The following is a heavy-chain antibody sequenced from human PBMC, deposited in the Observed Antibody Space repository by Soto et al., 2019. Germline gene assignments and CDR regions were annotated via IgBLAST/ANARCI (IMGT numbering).Heavy chain of an antibody. CDR1: GFTFSSYA. J-gene: IGHJ6*02. CDR3: ARDRGDCSSTSCYPGMDV. D-gene: IGHD2-2*01. Sequence: QVQLVESGGGVVQPGRSLRLSCAASGFTFSSYAMHWVRQAPGKGLEWVAVISYDGSNKYYADSVKGRFTISRDNSKNTLYLQMNSLRSEDTAVYYCARDRGDCSSTSCYPGMDVWGQGTTVTVSS. V-gene: IGHV3-30-3*01. CDR2: ISYDGSNK.